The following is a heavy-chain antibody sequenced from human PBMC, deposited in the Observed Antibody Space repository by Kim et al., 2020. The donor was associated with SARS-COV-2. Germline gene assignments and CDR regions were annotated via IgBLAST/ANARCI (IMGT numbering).Heavy chain of an antibody. J-gene: IGHJ5*01. CDR3: AKRDSST. V-gene: IGHV3-23*01. CDR2: CTT. Sequence: CTTYSADSVKDRFTISRDNSQNTLYMQMNRLRVEDTALYYCAKRDSSTWGQGTLVTVSS. D-gene: IGHD6-13*01.